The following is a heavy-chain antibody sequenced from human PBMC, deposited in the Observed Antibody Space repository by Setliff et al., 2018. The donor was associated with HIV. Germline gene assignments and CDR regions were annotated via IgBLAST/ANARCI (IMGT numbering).Heavy chain of an antibody. D-gene: IGHD3-9*01. V-gene: IGHV4-59*01. CDR1: GGSISSYY. Sequence: PSETLSLTCTVSGGSISSYYWSWIRQPPGKGLEWIGYIYSSGSTNYNPSLKSRVTISVDTSKNQFSLNLSSVTAADTAVYYCARSLRTIWGYDYWGQGTLVTVSS. CDR3: ARSLRTIWGYDY. J-gene: IGHJ4*02. CDR2: IYSSGST.